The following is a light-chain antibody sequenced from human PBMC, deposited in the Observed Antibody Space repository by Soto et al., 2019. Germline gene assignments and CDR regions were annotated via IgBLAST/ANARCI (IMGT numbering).Light chain of an antibody. J-gene: IGKJ5*01. CDR3: QEYNSAPPT. CDR2: AAS. CDR1: QGISDS. V-gene: IGKV1-27*01. Sequence: DIQVTQTPSSLSASVGDRVTITCRASQGISDSLAWYQQKPGKVPKLLIYAASTLQSGVPSRFSGSGSGTDFTLNISSLQPKDVATYYCQEYNSAPPTFGQGTRLDIK.